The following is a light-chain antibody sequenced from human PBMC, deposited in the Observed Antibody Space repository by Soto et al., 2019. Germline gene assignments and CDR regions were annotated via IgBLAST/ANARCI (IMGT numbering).Light chain of an antibody. V-gene: IGKV1-5*03. CDR3: QQYNSYSRT. Sequence: DIQMTQSPSTLSASVGDRVTITCRASQSISSWLAWYQQKPGKAPKLLIYKASSLESGVPSRFSGSRSGTEFTLTISSLQPDDFAIYYCQQYNSYSRTFGQGTKVEI. J-gene: IGKJ1*01. CDR2: KAS. CDR1: QSISSW.